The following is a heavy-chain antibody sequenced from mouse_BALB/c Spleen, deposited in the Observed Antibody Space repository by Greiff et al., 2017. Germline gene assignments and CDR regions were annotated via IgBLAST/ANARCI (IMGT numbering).Heavy chain of an antibody. CDR2: ISSGSSTI. CDR3: ARDDVGAMDY. V-gene: IGHV5-17*02. Sequence: EVQLQESGGGLVQPGGSRKLSCAASGFTFSSFGMHWVRQAPEKGLEWVAYISSGSSTIYYADTVKGRFTISRDNPKNTLFLQMTSLRSEDTAMYYCARDDVGAMDYWGQGTSVTVSS. D-gene: IGHD2-12*01. J-gene: IGHJ4*01. CDR1: GFTFSSFG.